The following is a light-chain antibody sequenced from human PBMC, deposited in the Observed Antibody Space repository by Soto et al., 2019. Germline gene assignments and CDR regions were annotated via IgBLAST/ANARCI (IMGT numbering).Light chain of an antibody. CDR3: QQTYTLPFT. Sequence: DIQMTQSPSSLSASVGDRVTITCRASQGIGNYLNWYQQKPGKAPNLLIYTTSTLQSGVPSRFSGSGSGTDFTLTISSLQPEDFATYYCQQTYTLPFTFGPGTKVDVK. CDR1: QGIGNY. J-gene: IGKJ3*01. V-gene: IGKV1-39*01. CDR2: TTS.